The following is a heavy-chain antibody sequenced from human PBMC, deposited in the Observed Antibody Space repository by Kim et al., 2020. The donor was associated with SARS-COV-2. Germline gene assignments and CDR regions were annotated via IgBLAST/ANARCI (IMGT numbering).Heavy chain of an antibody. J-gene: IGHJ4*02. Sequence: SETLYLTCTVSGGSISSYYWSWIRQPPGKGLEWIGYIYYSGSTNYNPSLKSRVTISVDTSKNPFSRKLSSVTAADTAVYYCARAAMVRGVIDFDYWGQGTLVTVST. D-gene: IGHD3-10*01. CDR3: ARAAMVRGVIDFDY. CDR1: GGSISSYY. CDR2: IYYSGST. V-gene: IGHV4-59*13.